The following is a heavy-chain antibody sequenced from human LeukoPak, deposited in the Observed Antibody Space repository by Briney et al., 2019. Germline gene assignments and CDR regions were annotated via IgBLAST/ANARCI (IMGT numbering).Heavy chain of an antibody. D-gene: IGHD5-12*01. J-gene: IGHJ4*02. Sequence: PSETLSLTCAVYGGSFSGYYWSWIRQPPGKGLEWIGEINHSGSTNYNPSLKSQVTISVDTSKNQFSLKLSSVTAADTAVYYCARHGGGYDLDYWGQGTLVTVSS. CDR3: ARHGGGYDLDY. CDR1: GGSFSGYY. V-gene: IGHV4-34*01. CDR2: INHSGST.